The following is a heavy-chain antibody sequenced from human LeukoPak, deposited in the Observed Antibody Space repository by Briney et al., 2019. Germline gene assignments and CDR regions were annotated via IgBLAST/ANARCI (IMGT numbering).Heavy chain of an antibody. V-gene: IGHV3-64D*09. J-gene: IGHJ4*02. CDR3: VKDRYYDSSGEFDY. CDR2: INSNGGST. Sequence: GGSLRLFCSDYGFNFSRNAMTWVRKDPGKGLEYVSNINSNGGSTYYAESVKGRFTISRDNSKSTLFLQMSSLRAEDTAVYYCVKDRYYDSSGEFDYWGQGTLVTVSA. CDR1: GFNFSRNA. D-gene: IGHD3-22*01.